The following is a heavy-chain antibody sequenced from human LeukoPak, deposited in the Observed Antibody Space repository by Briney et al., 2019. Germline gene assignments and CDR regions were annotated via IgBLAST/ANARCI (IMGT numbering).Heavy chain of an antibody. CDR2: FYHGGDT. CDR1: DFSISSAYY. V-gene: IGHV4-38-2*01. D-gene: IGHD1-26*01. Sequence: SETLSLTCGASDFSISSAYYRGWIRQPPGKGLERIGSFYHGGDTYYNPSLKSRVTIPVDTPKNQFSLKLRSVTAADTAVYYCAGGIVGVHAYWGQGILVTVSS. J-gene: IGHJ4*02. CDR3: AGGIVGVHAY.